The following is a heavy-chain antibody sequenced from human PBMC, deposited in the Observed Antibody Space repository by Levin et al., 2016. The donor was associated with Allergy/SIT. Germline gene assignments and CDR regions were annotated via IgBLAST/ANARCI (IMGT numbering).Heavy chain of an antibody. CDR2: IYSGAAT. CDR3: ARVRAPADNADYVLDY. CDR1: GFSVRINY. D-gene: IGHD4-17*01. Sequence: GGSLRLSCAASGFSVRINYMTWVRRAPGKGLEWVAFIYSGAATYYADSVKDRFTISRDDSKNTLYLQMTSLTAEDTAVYFCARVRAPADNADYVLDYWGQGTLVTVSS. J-gene: IGHJ4*02. V-gene: IGHV3-53*01.